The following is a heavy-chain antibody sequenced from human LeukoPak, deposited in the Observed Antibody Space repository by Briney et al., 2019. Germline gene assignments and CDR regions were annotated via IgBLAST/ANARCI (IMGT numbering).Heavy chain of an antibody. V-gene: IGHV3-11*01. CDR3: ARGIRWLQSLGF. Sequence: GGSLRLSCAASGFTFSDYYMGWIRQAPGKGLEWVSYISTSGSAIYYADSVKGRFTISRDNAKGSLYLQMDSLRAEDTAVYYCARGIRWLQSLGFWGQGTLVTVSS. CDR2: ISTSGSAI. CDR1: GFTFSDYY. J-gene: IGHJ4*02. D-gene: IGHD5-24*01.